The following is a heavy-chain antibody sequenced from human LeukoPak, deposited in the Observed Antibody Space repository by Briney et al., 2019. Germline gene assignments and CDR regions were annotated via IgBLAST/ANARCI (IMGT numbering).Heavy chain of an antibody. J-gene: IGHJ4*02. CDR1: GFTFSNAW. V-gene: IGHV3-23*01. Sequence: GGSLRLSCAASGFTFSNAWMSWVRQAPGKGLEWVSAISGSGGSTYYADSVKGRFTISRDNSKNTLYLQMNSLRAEDTAVYYCAKTGCSSTSCSSLFDYWGQGTLVTVSS. CDR3: AKTGCSSTSCSSLFDY. CDR2: ISGSGGST. D-gene: IGHD2-2*01.